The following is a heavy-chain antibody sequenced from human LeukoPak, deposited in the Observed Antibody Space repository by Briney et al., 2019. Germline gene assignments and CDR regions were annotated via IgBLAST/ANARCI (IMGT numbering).Heavy chain of an antibody. CDR1: GFTFSSYS. CDR2: ISSSSTI. Sequence: GGSPRLSCAASGFTFSSYSMNWVRQAPGKGLEWVSYISSSSTIYYADSVKGRFTISRDSAKDSLYLQMSSLRAEDTAVYYCAREGVGFDPWGQGTLVTVSS. D-gene: IGHD3-10*01. CDR3: AREGVGFDP. J-gene: IGHJ5*02. V-gene: IGHV3-48*01.